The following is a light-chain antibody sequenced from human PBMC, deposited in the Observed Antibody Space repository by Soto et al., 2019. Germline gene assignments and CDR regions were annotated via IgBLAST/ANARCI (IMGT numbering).Light chain of an antibody. CDR3: QQYDNLPRT. CDR1: QDISNY. V-gene: IGKV1-33*01. Sequence: DIQMTQSPSSLSASVGDRVTITCQASQDISNYLNWYQQKPGKAPKLLIYDASNLETGVPSRFSGSGSGTDCTFTISSLQTEDIATYYCQQYDNLPRTFGQGTKVDIK. CDR2: DAS. J-gene: IGKJ1*01.